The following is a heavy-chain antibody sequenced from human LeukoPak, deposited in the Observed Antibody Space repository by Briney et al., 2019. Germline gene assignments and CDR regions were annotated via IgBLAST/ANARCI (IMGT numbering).Heavy chain of an antibody. CDR3: ARGLGYCSSTSCYTDWFDP. J-gene: IGHJ5*02. V-gene: IGHV1-2*02. CDR1: GYTFTGYY. CDR2: INPNSGGT. D-gene: IGHD2-2*02. Sequence: GASVKVSCKASGYTFTGYYMYWVRQAPGQGLEWMGWINPNSGGTNYAQKFQGRVTMTRDTSISTAYMELSRLRSDDTAVYYCARGLGYCSSTSCYTDWFDPWGQGTLVTVSS.